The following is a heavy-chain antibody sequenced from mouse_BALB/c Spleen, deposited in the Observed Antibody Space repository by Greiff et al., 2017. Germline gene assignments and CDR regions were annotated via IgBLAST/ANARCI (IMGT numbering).Heavy chain of an antibody. J-gene: IGHJ4*01. CDR3: ASLLRLRGAMDY. CDR2: ILPGSGST. D-gene: IGHD1-2*01. Sequence: QVQLQQSGAELMKPGASVKISCKATGYTFSSYWIEWVKQRPGHGLEWIGEILPGSGSTNYNEKFKGKATFTADTSSNTAYMQLSSLTSEDSAVYYCASLLRLRGAMDYWGQGTSVTVSS. CDR1: GYTFSSYW. V-gene: IGHV1-9*01.